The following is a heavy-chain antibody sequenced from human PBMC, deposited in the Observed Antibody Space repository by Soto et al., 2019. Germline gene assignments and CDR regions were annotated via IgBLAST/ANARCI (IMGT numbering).Heavy chain of an antibody. CDR1: GFTFSSYG. Sequence: ESGGGVVQPGRSLRLSCAASGFTFSSYGMHWVRQAPGKGLEWVAVIWYDGSNKYYADSVKGRFTISRDNSKNTLYLQMNSLRAEDTAVYYCARDGGITSSGWYSNYYYYGMDVWGQGTTVTVSS. D-gene: IGHD6-19*01. J-gene: IGHJ6*02. V-gene: IGHV3-33*01. CDR2: IWYDGSNK. CDR3: ARDGGITSSGWYSNYYYYGMDV.